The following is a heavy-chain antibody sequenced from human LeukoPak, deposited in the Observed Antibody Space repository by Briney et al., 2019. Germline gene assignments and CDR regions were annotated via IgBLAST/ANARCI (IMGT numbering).Heavy chain of an antibody. Sequence: GGSLRLSCAASGFTFSSYSMNWVRQAPGKGLEWVSSISSSSSYIYYADSVKGRFTIYRDNAKNSLYLQMNSLRAEDTAVYYCARDVPYYDSSGYSDWVAFDIWGQGTMVTVSS. CDR2: ISSSSSYI. CDR1: GFTFSSYS. D-gene: IGHD3-22*01. CDR3: ARDVPYYDSSGYSDWVAFDI. J-gene: IGHJ3*02. V-gene: IGHV3-21*01.